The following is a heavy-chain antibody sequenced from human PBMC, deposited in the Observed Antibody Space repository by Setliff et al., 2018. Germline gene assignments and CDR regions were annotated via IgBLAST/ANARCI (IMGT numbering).Heavy chain of an antibody. V-gene: IGHV4-39*02. CDR3: AREDFWSGRNDY. D-gene: IGHD3-3*01. J-gene: IGHJ4*02. CDR1: ADSISSSYDY. Sequence: PSETLSLTCNVSADSISSSYDYWAWIRQPPGKGLEWIGCIYNSGSTYYNPSLKSRVSISVDTSKNQFSLKLSSVTAADTAVYYCAREDFWSGRNDYWGQGTLVTVSS. CDR2: IYNSGST.